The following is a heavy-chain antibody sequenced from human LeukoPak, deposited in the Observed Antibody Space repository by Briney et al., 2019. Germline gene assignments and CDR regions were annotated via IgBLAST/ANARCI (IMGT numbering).Heavy chain of an antibody. J-gene: IGHJ5*02. CDR2: IYYSGST. D-gene: IGHD2-2*02. Sequence: SETLSLTCTVSGGSISSYCWSWIRQPPGKGLEWIGYIYYSGSTNYNPSLKSRVTISVDTSKNQFSLKLSSVTAADTAVYYCARGVPAAIPMAGWFDPWGQGTLVTVSS. V-gene: IGHV4-59*01. CDR1: GGSISSYC. CDR3: ARGVPAAIPMAGWFDP.